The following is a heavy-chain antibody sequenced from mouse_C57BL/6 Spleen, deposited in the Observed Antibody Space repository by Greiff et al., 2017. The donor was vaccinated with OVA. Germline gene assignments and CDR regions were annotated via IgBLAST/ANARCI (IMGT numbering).Heavy chain of an antibody. Sequence: EVQLQQSGAELVKPGASVKLSCTASGFNIKDYYMHWVKQRTEQGLEWIGMIDPDDGETKYAPKFQGQATITADTAYNTADLQLSSLTSEDTAIYYCASYGNSYYFDYWGQGTTLTVSS. D-gene: IGHD1-1*01. V-gene: IGHV14-2*01. J-gene: IGHJ2*01. CDR2: IDPDDGET. CDR1: GFNIKDYY. CDR3: ASYGNSYYFDY.